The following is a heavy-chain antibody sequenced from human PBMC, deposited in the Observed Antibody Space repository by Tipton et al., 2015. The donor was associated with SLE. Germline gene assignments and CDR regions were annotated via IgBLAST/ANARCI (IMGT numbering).Heavy chain of an antibody. V-gene: IGHV4-30-2*03. J-gene: IGHJ4*02. CDR3: ASVPGDGY. D-gene: IGHD3-10*01. CDR1: GGSISSGGYS. CDR2: IYTSGST. Sequence: TLSLTCAVSGGSISSGGYSWSWIRQPPGKGLEWVGRIYTSGSTNYNPSLKSRVTISVDTSKNQFSLKLSSVTAADTAVYYCASVPGDGYWGQGTLVTVSS.